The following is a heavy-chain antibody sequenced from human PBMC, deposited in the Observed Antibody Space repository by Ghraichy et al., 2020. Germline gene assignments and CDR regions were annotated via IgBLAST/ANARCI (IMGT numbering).Heavy chain of an antibody. J-gene: IGHJ4*02. CDR2: MSGNGDIT. Sequence: GGSLRLSCAAAGFSFRSYDMSWVRQTPGKGLEWISGMSGNGDITYHIDSVKSRFTISRDNSKNTLYLQMNDLRVEDTAVYYCARDWVLIARTTSLDYWGQGTQVTVSS. CDR1: GFSFRSYD. CDR3: ARDWVLIARTTSLDY. V-gene: IGHV3-23*01. D-gene: IGHD3/OR15-3a*01.